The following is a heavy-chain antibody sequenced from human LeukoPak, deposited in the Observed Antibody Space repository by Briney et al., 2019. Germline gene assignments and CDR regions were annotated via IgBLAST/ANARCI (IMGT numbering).Heavy chain of an antibody. CDR1: GFTFSSYW. Sequence: GGSLRLSCAASGFTFSSYWMSWVRQAPGKGLEWVANIKQDGSEKYYVDSVKGRFTISRDNAKNSLYLQMNSLRAEDTAVYYCAREDYYYDSSGYWSFDYWGQGTLVTVSS. CDR3: AREDYYYDSSGYWSFDY. J-gene: IGHJ4*02. V-gene: IGHV3-7*01. D-gene: IGHD3-22*01. CDR2: IKQDGSEK.